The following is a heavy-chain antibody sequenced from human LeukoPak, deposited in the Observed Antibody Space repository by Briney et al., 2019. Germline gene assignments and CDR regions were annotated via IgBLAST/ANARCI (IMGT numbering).Heavy chain of an antibody. V-gene: IGHV3-48*01. CDR1: GFTFRTSS. D-gene: IGHD3-3*01. J-gene: IGHJ4*02. CDR3: TTDHNRITIFGVEPY. Sequence: GGSLRLSCEGSGFTFRTSSMNWVRQAPGKGLEWISYISSGSSTISYADSVKGRFTISRDDSKNTLYLQMNSLKTEDTAVYYCTTDHNRITIFGVEPYWGRGTLVTVSS. CDR2: ISSGSSTI.